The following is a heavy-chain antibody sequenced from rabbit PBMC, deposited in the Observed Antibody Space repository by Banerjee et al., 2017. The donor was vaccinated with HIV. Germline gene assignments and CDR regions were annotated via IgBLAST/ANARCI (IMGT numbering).Heavy chain of an antibody. CDR1: GFSFNNKYV. CDR2: INSNTGNT. J-gene: IGHJ4*01. CDR3: ARAGYGGSGYAEYFNL. D-gene: IGHD8-1*01. V-gene: IGHV1S45*01. Sequence: QEQLVEYGGDLVQPEGSLTLTCTASGFSFNNKYVMCWVRQAPGKGLEWIACINSNTGNTVYASWAKGPFTISKTSSTTVTLQMTSLTAAGTATYFCARAGYGGSGYAEYFNLWGQGTLVTVS.